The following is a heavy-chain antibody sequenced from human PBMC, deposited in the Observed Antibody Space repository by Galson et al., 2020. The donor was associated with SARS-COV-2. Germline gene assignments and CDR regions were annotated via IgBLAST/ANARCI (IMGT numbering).Heavy chain of an antibody. V-gene: IGHV3-43D*04. CDR1: GFTFEEYA. CDR2: ISWDGGST. D-gene: IGHD1-26*01. J-gene: IGHJ4*02. CDR3: AKDPSWGVGATAAASLDY. Sequence: RGTPKLSRAASGFTFEEYAMHSVRQAPGKGPGCVSPISWDGGSTYFADTVKGRFTISRDNSTNSLYLQMNSLRVDDTAFYYCAKDPSWGVGATAAASLDYWGQGTLVAVSS.